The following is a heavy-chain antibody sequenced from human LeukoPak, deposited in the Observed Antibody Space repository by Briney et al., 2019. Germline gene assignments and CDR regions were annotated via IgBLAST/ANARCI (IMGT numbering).Heavy chain of an antibody. V-gene: IGHV4-34*01. CDR3: ARRGRVRVAAAGNWFDP. Sequence: PSETLSLTCAVYGGSFSGYYWSWIRQPPGKGLEWIGEINHSGSTNYNPSLKSRVTISVDTSKNQFSLKLSSVTAADTAVYYCARRGRVRVAAAGNWFDPWGQGTLVTVSS. J-gene: IGHJ5*02. CDR2: INHSGST. CDR1: GGSFSGYY. D-gene: IGHD6-13*01.